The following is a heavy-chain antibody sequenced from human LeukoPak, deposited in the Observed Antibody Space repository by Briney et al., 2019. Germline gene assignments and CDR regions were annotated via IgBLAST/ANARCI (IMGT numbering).Heavy chain of an antibody. CDR3: ARDRGYCSSTSCPPGY. J-gene: IGHJ4*02. CDR1: GGTFSSYA. Sequence: ASVKVSCKASGGTFSSYAISWVRQAPGQGLEWMGGIIPIFGTANYAQKFQGRVTITADESTSTAYMELSSLRSEDTAVYYCARDRGYCSSTSCPPGYWGQGTLVTVSS. D-gene: IGHD2-2*01. CDR2: IIPIFGTA. V-gene: IGHV1-69*13.